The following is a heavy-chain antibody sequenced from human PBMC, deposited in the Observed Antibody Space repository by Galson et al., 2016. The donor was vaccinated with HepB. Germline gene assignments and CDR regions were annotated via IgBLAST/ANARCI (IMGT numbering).Heavy chain of an antibody. CDR2: INTAIGNT. Sequence: SVKVSCKASGYTFRTYPIHWVRQAPGQSLEWMGWINTAIGNTKYSQKFQGRVTITRDTSASTAYLELSSLKDEDTAVYYCARFTAVWFGDLEDYWGQGTLISVSS. CDR1: GYTFRTYP. J-gene: IGHJ4*02. V-gene: IGHV1-3*04. D-gene: IGHD3-10*01. CDR3: ARFTAVWFGDLEDY.